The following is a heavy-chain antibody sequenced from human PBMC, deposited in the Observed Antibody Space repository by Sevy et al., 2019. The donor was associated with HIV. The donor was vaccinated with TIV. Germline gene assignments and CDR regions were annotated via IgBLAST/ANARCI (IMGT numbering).Heavy chain of an antibody. J-gene: IGHJ4*02. V-gene: IGHV1-18*01. CDR2: ISAYNGNT. D-gene: IGHD6-19*01. CDR1: GYTFTSYG. CDR3: ARDRSSGQNQYEGYY. Sequence: ASVKVSCKASGYTFTSYGISWVRQAPGQGLEWMGWISAYNGNTNYAQTLQGRVTMTTDTSTSTAYMELRSLRSDDTAVYYCARDRSSGQNQYEGYYWGQGTLVTVSS.